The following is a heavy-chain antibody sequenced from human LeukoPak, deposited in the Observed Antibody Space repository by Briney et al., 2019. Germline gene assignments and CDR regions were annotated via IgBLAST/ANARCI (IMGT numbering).Heavy chain of an antibody. V-gene: IGHV4-4*07. J-gene: IGHJ2*01. D-gene: IGHD2-2*03. Sequence: SETLSLTCSVSGASITRYSWTWIRQPVGKGLEWFGRIYTNGTVNYNTSLRSRVTMSRDTTRNQFSLKLTSVTAADTAVYYCARLLGSTGYAGDWYFDLWGPGALVTVSS. CDR2: IYTNGTV. CDR1: GASITRYS. CDR3: ARLLGSTGYAGDWYFDL.